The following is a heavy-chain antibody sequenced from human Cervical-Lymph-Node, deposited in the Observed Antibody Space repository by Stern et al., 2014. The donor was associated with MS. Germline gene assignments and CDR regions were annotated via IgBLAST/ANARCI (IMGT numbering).Heavy chain of an antibody. CDR2: ITPQGGGT. CDR3: AKGLYYDSSGFVF. D-gene: IGHD3-22*01. J-gene: IGHJ4*02. Sequence: QVQLVQSGAEVKRPGASVQVSCKTSGYTFTGYYIHWVRQAPGQGLEWMGRITPQGGGTNYAQKFQDRVTMTRDTSISTAYMELSRLRSDDTAIYYCAKGLYYDSSGFVFWGQGTLVTVSS. CDR1: GYTFTGYY. V-gene: IGHV1-2*06.